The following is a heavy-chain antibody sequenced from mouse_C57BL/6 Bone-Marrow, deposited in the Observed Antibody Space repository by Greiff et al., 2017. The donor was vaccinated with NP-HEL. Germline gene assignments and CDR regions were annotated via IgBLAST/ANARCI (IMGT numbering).Heavy chain of an antibody. CDR2: IYPRSGNT. CDR1: GYTFTSYG. V-gene: IGHV1-81*01. Sequence: VKLQESGAELARPGASVKLSCKASGYTFTSYGISWVKQRTGQGLEWIGEIYPRSGNTYYNEKFKGKATLTADKSSSTAYMELRSLTSEDSAVYFCARTPSYWYFDVWGTGTTVTVSS. J-gene: IGHJ1*03. CDR3: ARTPSYWYFDV.